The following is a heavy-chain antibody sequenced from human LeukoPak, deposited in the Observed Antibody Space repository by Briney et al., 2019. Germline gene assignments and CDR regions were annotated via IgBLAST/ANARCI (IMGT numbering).Heavy chain of an antibody. Sequence: GGSLRLSCAASGFTFSSYGMHWVRQAPGKGLEWVAVIWYDGSNKYYADSVKGRFTISRDNSKNTLYLQMNSLRAEDTAVYYCARVGGSGSSGFGYRGQGTLVTVSS. CDR3: ARVGGSGSSGFGY. D-gene: IGHD3-10*01. J-gene: IGHJ4*02. CDR1: GFTFSSYG. CDR2: IWYDGSNK. V-gene: IGHV3-33*01.